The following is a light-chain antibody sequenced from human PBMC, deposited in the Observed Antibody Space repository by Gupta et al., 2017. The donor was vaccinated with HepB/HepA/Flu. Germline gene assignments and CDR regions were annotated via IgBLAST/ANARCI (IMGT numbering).Light chain of an antibody. Sequence: QAVVTQEPSLTVSPGDTVTLTCGSSTGPVTSGHDPYWFQQKPGQVPKTRMYQTNNKHSCTPARFSASLLAGTADLTLSGAQPEDESYYYSLLSYSGAGIFGGGTSLTVI. V-gene: IGLV7-46*01. CDR3: LLSYSGAGI. CDR2: QTN. CDR1: TGPVTSGHD. J-gene: IGLJ2*01.